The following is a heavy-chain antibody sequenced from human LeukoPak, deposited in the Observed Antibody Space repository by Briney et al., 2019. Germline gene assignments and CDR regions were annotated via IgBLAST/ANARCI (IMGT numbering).Heavy chain of an antibody. D-gene: IGHD4-17*01. Sequence: ASVKVSCKASGYTFTSYGINWVRQAPGQGLEWMGWISAYNGNTNYAQKLHGRVTMTTDTSTSTAYMELRSLRSDDTAVYYCARTTVTTVDWFDPWGQGTLVTVSS. V-gene: IGHV1-18*01. CDR2: ISAYNGNT. CDR1: GYTFTSYG. CDR3: ARTTVTTVDWFDP. J-gene: IGHJ5*02.